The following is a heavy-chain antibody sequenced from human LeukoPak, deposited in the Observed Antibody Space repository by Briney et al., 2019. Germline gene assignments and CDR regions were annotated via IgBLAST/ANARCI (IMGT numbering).Heavy chain of an antibody. J-gene: IGHJ2*01. CDR1: GFILSDYE. CDR2: ISCSGSSI. Sequence: PGGSLRLSCAASGFILSDYEMNWVRQAPGKGLEWISYISCSGSSIFYPDSVKGRFTISRDNAKNSLYLQMNSLRAEDTAVYYCARRFDLWGRGTLVTVSS. V-gene: IGHV3-48*03. CDR3: ARRFDL.